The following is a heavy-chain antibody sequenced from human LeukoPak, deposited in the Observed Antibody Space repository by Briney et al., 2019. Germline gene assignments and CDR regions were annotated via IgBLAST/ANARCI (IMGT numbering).Heavy chain of an antibody. CDR2: IYSGGKT. Sequence: QSGGSLRLSCAASGFTVSSNYMSWVRQAPGKGLEWVSVIYSGGKTFYADSVKGRFTISRDNSKNTLYLQINSLRAEDTAVYYCARGDPGAYWGQGTLVTVSS. V-gene: IGHV3-53*01. J-gene: IGHJ4*02. D-gene: IGHD2-21*02. CDR1: GFTVSSNY. CDR3: ARGDPGAY.